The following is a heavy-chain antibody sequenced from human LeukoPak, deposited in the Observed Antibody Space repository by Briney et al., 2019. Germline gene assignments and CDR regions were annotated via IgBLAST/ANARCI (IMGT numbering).Heavy chain of an antibody. Sequence: GGSLRLSCAASGFTFDDYAFHWVRHAPGKALEWVSLISVDGETTYYADSVKGRFTISRDNSKNFLYLQMDSLRTEDTALYYCAKVGVVVALNDGFDIWGQGTMVTVSS. J-gene: IGHJ3*02. CDR1: GFTFDDYA. V-gene: IGHV3-43*02. D-gene: IGHD2-15*01. CDR2: ISVDGETT. CDR3: AKVGVVVALNDGFDI.